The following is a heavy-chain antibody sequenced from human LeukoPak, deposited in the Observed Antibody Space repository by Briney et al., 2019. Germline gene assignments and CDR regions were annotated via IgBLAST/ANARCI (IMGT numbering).Heavy chain of an antibody. V-gene: IGHV4-38-2*02. D-gene: IGHD5-18*01. Sequence: SETLSLTCTVSGHSISGGYYWGWIRQPPGKGLEWIASIFHSGSAYYNPSLKSRVTISVDTSKNQISLSLSSVTAADTAVYYCARDNTGFSPNWSDPWGQGTLVTVSS. J-gene: IGHJ5*02. CDR1: GHSISGGYY. CDR3: ARDNTGFSPNWSDP. CDR2: IFHSGSA.